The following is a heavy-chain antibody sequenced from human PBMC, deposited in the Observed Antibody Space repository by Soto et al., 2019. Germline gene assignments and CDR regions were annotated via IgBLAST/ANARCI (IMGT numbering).Heavy chain of an antibody. Sequence: PSETLSLTCAVYGGSFSGYYWSWIRQPPGKGLEWIGDIYYSGSTYYNPSLKSRVTISVDTSKNQFSLKLSSVTAADTAVYYCARAYGDYDYWGQGTLVTVSS. D-gene: IGHD4-17*01. CDR3: ARAYGDYDY. V-gene: IGHV4-34*09. CDR1: GGSFSGYY. CDR2: IYYSGST. J-gene: IGHJ4*02.